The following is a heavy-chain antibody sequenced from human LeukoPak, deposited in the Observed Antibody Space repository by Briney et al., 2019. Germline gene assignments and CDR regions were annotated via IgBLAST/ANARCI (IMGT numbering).Heavy chain of an antibody. J-gene: IGHJ4*02. D-gene: IGHD2-21*01. CDR2: INPNSGGT. V-gene: IGHV1-2*02. CDR1: GYTFTGYY. CDR3: ARDSAGGDWDRFDY. Sequence: ASVTVSFKASGYTFTGYYMHWVRQAPGQGLEGVGWINPNSGGTNYAQKFQGRVTMTRDTSTSTVYMELSSLRSEDTAVYYCARDSAGGDWDRFDYWGQGTLVTVSS.